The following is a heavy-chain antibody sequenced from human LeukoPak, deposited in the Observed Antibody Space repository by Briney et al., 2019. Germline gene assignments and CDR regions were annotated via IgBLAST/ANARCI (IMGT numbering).Heavy chain of an antibody. D-gene: IGHD3-22*01. J-gene: IGHJ4*02. CDR2: ISGSGGST. CDR3: AKGTSMIAVVTDSFDY. Sequence: GRSLRLSCAASGFTFSSYAMSWVRQAPGKGLEWVSTISGSGGSTYYADSVKGRFTISRDNSKNTLYLQMNSLRAEDTAVYYCAKGTSMIAVVTDSFDYWGQGTLVTVSS. CDR1: GFTFSSYA. V-gene: IGHV3-23*01.